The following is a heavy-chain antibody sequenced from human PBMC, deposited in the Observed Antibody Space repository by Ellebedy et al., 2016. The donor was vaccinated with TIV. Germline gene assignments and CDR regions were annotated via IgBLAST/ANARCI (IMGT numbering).Heavy chain of an antibody. CDR2: IYTSGST. CDR1: GGSISSYY. Sequence: MPSETLSLTCTVSGGSISSYYWSWIRQPAGKGLEWIGRIYTSGSTYYNPSLKSLVTISVDTSKNQFSLKLSSVTAADTAVYYCARCGALTNDYGGVDVWGQGTTVTV. J-gene: IGHJ6*02. V-gene: IGHV4-4*07. D-gene: IGHD4/OR15-4a*01. CDR3: ARCGALTNDYGGVDV.